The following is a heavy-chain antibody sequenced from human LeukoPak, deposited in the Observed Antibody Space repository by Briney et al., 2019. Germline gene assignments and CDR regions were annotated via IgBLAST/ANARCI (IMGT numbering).Heavy chain of an antibody. V-gene: IGHV3-30*18. CDR3: AKIAIGNGYYYYYYMDV. CDR1: GFTFSSYG. CDR2: ISYDGSNK. D-gene: IGHD2-8*01. Sequence: GRSLRLSCAASGFTFSSYGMHRVRQAPGKGLEWVAVISYDGSNKYYADSVKGRFTISRDNSKNTLYLQMNSLRAEDTAVYYCAKIAIGNGYYYYYYMDVWGKGTTVTVSS. J-gene: IGHJ6*03.